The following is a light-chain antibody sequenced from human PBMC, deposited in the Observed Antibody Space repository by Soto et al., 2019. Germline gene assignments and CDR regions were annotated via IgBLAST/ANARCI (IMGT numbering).Light chain of an antibody. CDR3: QHYNNWPLT. CDR2: GAS. J-gene: IGKJ4*01. V-gene: IGKV3-15*01. CDR1: QNVNSN. Sequence: EIVMTQSPATLSVSPGERATLSCRASQNVNSNLAWYQQKPGQAPRLLIYGASTRATGIPARFSGSGSGTEFTLTISSLQSEDFAVYYCQHYNNWPLTFGGGTKVEIK.